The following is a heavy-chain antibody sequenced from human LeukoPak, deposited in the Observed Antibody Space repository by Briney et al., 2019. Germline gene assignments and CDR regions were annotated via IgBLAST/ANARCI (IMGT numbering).Heavy chain of an antibody. J-gene: IGHJ6*02. V-gene: IGHV4-59*08. CDR1: GGSVSDYF. Sequence: PSETLSLTCTVPGGSVSDYFWSWIRQPPGKGLEWVAYIRSTGSTNYNPSLKSRLMISLDTSKSQVSLKLSSVTAADTAVYYCARHNQVTVTTSSYTYPMDVWGQGTTVSVSS. CDR2: IRSTGST. CDR3: ARHNQVTVTTSSYTYPMDV. D-gene: IGHD4-11*01.